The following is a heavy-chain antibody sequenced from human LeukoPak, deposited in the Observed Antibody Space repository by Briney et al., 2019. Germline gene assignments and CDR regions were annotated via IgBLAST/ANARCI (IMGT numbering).Heavy chain of an antibody. J-gene: IGHJ4*02. CDR3: ARDQYDTWSRRGNFDS. D-gene: IGHD3-3*01. V-gene: IGHV3-7*03. CDR2: IKLDGSEK. CDR1: GFTYGKYW. Sequence: GGSLRLSCVASGFTYGKYWMSWVRQAPGKGLEWVANIKLDGSEKNYVDSVKGRFTISRDNTKNSLYLQMNSLRAEDTAVFYCARDQYDTWSRRGNFDSWGQGTLVIVSS.